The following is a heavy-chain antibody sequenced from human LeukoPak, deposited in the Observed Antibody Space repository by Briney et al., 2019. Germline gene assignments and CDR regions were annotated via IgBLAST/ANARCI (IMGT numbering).Heavy chain of an antibody. J-gene: IGHJ4*02. CDR2: IRSKAYGGTT. D-gene: IGHD3-10*01. CDR3: TRGSVVRGVIRRGGYHFDY. V-gene: IGHV3-49*04. CDR1: GFTFGDYA. Sequence: PGGSLRLSCTASGFTFGDYAMSWVRQAPGKGLEWVGFIRSKAYGGTTEYAASVKGRFTISRDDSKSIAYLQMNSLKTEDTAVYYCTRGSVVRGVIRRGGYHFDYWGQGTLVTVSS.